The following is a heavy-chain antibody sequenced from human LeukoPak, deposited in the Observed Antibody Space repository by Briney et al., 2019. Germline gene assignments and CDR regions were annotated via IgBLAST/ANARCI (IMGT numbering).Heavy chain of an antibody. CDR1: GHSISSAYY. D-gene: IGHD5-12*01. V-gene: IGHV4-38-2*01. J-gene: IGHJ4*02. Sequence: SETLSLTCAVSGHSISSAYYWGWIRQPPGKGLEWIGNMYHSGNTYYNPSLKSRATISVDTSKNQFSLKLTSVTAADTAVYYCARVITSGYYFFDYWGQGTLVTVSS. CDR2: MYHSGNT. CDR3: ARVITSGYYFFDY.